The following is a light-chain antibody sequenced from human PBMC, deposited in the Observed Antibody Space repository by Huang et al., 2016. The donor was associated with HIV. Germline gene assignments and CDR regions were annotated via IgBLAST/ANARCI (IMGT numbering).Light chain of an antibody. CDR1: QSISSK. V-gene: IGKV1-39*01. J-gene: IGKJ3*01. CDR3: QQSYSTPWVT. Sequence: DIQMTQSPSSLSASVGDRVTITCRASQSISSKLNFYQQRPGKAPKILIYAASSLQSGVPSRFSGGGSGTDFTLIISSLQPEDFATYYCQQSYSTPWVTFGPGTKVDIK. CDR2: AAS.